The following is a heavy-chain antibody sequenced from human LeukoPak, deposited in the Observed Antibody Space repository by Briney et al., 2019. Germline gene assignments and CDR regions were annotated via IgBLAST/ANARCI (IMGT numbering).Heavy chain of an antibody. CDR1: GFTFSSYA. D-gene: IGHD2-15*01. J-gene: IGHJ4*02. CDR2: ISYDGSNK. CDR3: ARGRMRWYFDY. V-gene: IGHV3-30-3*01. Sequence: GRSLRLSCAASGFTFSSYAMHWVRQAPGKGLEWVAVISYDGSNKYYADSVKGRFTISRDNSKNTLYLQMNSLRAGDTAVYYCARGRMRWYFDYWGQGTLVTVSS.